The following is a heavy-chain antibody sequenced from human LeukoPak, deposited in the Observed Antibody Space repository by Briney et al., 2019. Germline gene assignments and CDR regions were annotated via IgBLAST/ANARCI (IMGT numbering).Heavy chain of an antibody. CDR1: GYTFTGYY. D-gene: IGHD2-15*01. CDR3: ARSWRFCSGDSCYPIDY. Sequence: ASVKVSCKASGYTFTGYYMHWVRQAPGQGLEWMGWINPNSGGTNCAQKFRGRVTMTRDTSISTAYMELSRLRSDDTAVYYCARSWRFCSGDSCYPIDYWGQGTLVTVSS. CDR2: INPNSGGT. J-gene: IGHJ4*02. V-gene: IGHV1-2*02.